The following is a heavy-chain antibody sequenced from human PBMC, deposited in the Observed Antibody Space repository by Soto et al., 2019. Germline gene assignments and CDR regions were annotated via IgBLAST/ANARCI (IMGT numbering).Heavy chain of an antibody. J-gene: IGHJ4*02. Sequence: SETLSLTCTVSGGAISSSSYYWGWIRQPPGKGLEWIGSIYYSGSTYYNPSLKSRVTISVDTSKNQFSLKLSSVTAADTAVYYCARRGYSYGLDYWGQGTLVTVSS. V-gene: IGHV4-39*01. CDR1: GGAISSSSYY. CDR2: IYYSGST. CDR3: ARRGYSYGLDY. D-gene: IGHD5-18*01.